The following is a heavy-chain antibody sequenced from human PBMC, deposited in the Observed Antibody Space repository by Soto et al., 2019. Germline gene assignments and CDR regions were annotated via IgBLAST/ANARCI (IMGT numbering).Heavy chain of an antibody. V-gene: IGHV3-23*01. Sequence: HPGGSLRLSCAASGFTFSSYAMSWVRQAPGKGLEWVSAISGSGGSTYYADSVKGRFTISRYNSKNTLYLQMNSLRAEDTAVYYCAKGVSDSWNYAWCEPWGQGTLGTISS. CDR3: AKGVSDSWNYAWCEP. D-gene: IGHD1-7*01. CDR1: GFTFSSYA. J-gene: IGHJ5*02. CDR2: ISGSGGST.